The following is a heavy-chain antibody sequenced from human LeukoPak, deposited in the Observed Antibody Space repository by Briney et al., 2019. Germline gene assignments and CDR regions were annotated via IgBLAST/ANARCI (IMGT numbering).Heavy chain of an antibody. CDR3: ARMFGGNYYGYYFDY. CDR2: MSLIGSNK. V-gene: IGHV3-30*14. D-gene: IGHD1-26*01. CDR1: GFNFNNYA. Sequence: GGSLRLSCTTSGFNFNNYAIHWVRQAPGKGLEWVAVMSLIGSNKYYADSVKGRFTISTDTSKNTVNLQMNSLRAEDTAIYYCARMFGGNYYGYYFDYWGQGSMLTVSS. J-gene: IGHJ4*02.